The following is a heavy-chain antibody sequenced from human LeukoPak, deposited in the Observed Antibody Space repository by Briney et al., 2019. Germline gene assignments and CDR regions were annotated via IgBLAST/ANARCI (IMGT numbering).Heavy chain of an antibody. Sequence: SETLSLTCAVYGGSFSGYYWSWIHQPPGKGLEWIGEINHSGSTNYNPSLKSRVTISVDTSKNQFSLKLSSVTAADTAVYYCAGACSSTSCRYGMDVWGQGTTVTVSS. V-gene: IGHV4-34*01. J-gene: IGHJ6*02. CDR3: AGACSSTSCRYGMDV. CDR1: GGSFSGYY. CDR2: INHSGST. D-gene: IGHD2-2*01.